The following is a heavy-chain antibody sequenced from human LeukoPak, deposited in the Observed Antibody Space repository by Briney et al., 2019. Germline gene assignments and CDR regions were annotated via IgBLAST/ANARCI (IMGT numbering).Heavy chain of an antibody. CDR2: ISSSGSTL. Sequence: GGSLRLSCAASGFTFSSYEMNWVRQAPGKGLEWVSYISSSGSTLYYADSVKGRFTISRDNAKNSLYLQMNSLRAEDTAVYYCARGRGSGPYFDYWGQGTLVTVSS. CDR3: ARGRGSGPYFDY. CDR1: GFTFSSYE. V-gene: IGHV3-48*03. J-gene: IGHJ4*02. D-gene: IGHD6-19*01.